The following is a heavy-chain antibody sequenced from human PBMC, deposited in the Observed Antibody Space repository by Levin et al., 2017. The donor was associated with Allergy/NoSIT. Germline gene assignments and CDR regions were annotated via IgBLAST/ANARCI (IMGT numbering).Heavy chain of an antibody. CDR3: ARGGYTSGWYWYFGL. Sequence: ASVKVSCQASGYSFSGFHMHWVRQAPGQGLEWMGWINPNSGGTNFALKFQGRVSMTRDTSISTAYMELRRLRSDDTAVYYCARGGYTSGWYWYFGLWGRGTLVSVSS. CDR1: GYSFSGFH. D-gene: IGHD6-25*01. CDR2: INPNSGGT. V-gene: IGHV1-2*02. J-gene: IGHJ2*01.